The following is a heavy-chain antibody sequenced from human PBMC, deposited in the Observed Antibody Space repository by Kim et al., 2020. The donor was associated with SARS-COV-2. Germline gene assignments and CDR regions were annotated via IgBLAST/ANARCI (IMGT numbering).Heavy chain of an antibody. Sequence: GGSLRLSCAASGFTFSTYSMNWVRQAPGKGLEWVSYISSSSSRNAITYADSVRGRFTISTDNAKNSLYLQMNSLRDEDTAVYYCARDRDYAFDYWGQGT. CDR1: GFTFSTYS. D-gene: IGHD4-17*01. CDR3: ARDRDYAFDY. CDR2: ISSSSSRNAI. V-gene: IGHV3-48*01. J-gene: IGHJ4*02.